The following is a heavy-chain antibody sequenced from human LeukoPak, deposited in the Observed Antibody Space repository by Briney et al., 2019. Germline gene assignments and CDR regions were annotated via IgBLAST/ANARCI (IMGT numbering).Heavy chain of an antibody. V-gene: IGHV3-30*03. J-gene: IGHJ6*02. D-gene: IGHD1-26*01. CDR1: GFTFSSYG. CDR2: ISYDGSNK. CDR3: ASTPGATNYYGMDV. Sequence: GRSLRLSCAASGFTFSSYGMHWVRQAPGKGLEWVAVISYDGSNKYYADSVKGRFTISRDNSKNTLYLQMNSLRAEDTAVYYCASTPGATNYYGMDVWGQGTTVTVSS.